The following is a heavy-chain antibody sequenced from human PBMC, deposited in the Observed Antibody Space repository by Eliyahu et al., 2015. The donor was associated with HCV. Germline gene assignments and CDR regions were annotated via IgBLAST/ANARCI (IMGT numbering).Heavy chain of an antibody. Sequence: QLQLQESGPGLVKPSETLSLTCTVSGGSISSSSYYWGWIRQPPGKGLXWIGXXYYSGSTYYNPSLKSRVTISVDTSKNQFSLKLSSVTAADTAVYYCARGGGAAAIRDLDYWGQGTLVTVSS. D-gene: IGHD2-2*02. CDR1: GGSISSSSYY. J-gene: IGHJ4*02. CDR2: XYYSGST. CDR3: ARGGGAAAIRDLDY. V-gene: IGHV4-39*01.